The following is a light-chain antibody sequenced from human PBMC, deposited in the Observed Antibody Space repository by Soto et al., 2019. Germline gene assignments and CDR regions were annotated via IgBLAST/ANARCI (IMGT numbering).Light chain of an antibody. V-gene: IGKV1-8*01. Sequence: AIRVTPSPSSLSASTRDRVTISCRDSQSNSSYLAWYQQKPGKAPKLLIYAASTWQSGVPARFSGSGSGTDFTLTISCLQAEDFATYYCQQYNSYPWTFGQGTKVDIK. CDR3: QQYNSYPWT. CDR2: AAS. CDR1: QSNSSY. J-gene: IGKJ1*01.